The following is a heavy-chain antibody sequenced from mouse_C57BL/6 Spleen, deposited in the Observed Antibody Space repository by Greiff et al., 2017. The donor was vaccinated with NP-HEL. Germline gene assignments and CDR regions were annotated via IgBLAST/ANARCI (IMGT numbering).Heavy chain of an antibody. Sequence: VQLQESGAELARPGASVKLSCKASGYTFTSYGISWVKQRTGQGLEWIGEIYPRSGNTYYNEKFKGKATLTADKSSSTAYMELRSLTSEDSAVYFCAIGNYSYAMDYWGQGTSVTVSS. V-gene: IGHV1-81*01. CDR1: GYTFTSYG. CDR3: AIGNYSYAMDY. CDR2: IYPRSGNT. D-gene: IGHD2-1*01. J-gene: IGHJ4*01.